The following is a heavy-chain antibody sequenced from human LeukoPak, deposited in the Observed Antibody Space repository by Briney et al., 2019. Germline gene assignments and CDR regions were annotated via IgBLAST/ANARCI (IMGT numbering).Heavy chain of an antibody. J-gene: IGHJ5*02. CDR1: GDSVSSNSAA. CDR2: TYYRSKWYN. CDR3: ARGVHYDILTGYRRDYWFDP. Sequence: SQTLSLTCAISGDSVSSNSAAWNWIRQSPSRGLEWLGRTYYRSKWYNDYAVSVKSRITINPDTSKNQFSLQLNSVTPEDTAVYYCARGVHYDILTGYRRDYWFDPWGQGTLVTVSS. D-gene: IGHD3-9*01. V-gene: IGHV6-1*01.